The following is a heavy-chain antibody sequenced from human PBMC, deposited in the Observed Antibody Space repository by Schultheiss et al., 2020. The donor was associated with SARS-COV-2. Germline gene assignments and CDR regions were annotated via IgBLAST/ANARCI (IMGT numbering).Heavy chain of an antibody. CDR2: IYHSGST. D-gene: IGHD4/OR15-4a*01. J-gene: IGHJ6*03. V-gene: IGHV4-38-2*01. Sequence: SETLSLTCAVSGYSISSGYYWGWIRQPPGKGLEWIGSIYHSGSTYYNPSLKSRVTISVDTSKNQFSLKLSSVTAADTAVYYCARVVYGAMAYYYYYYMDVWGKGTTVTVSS. CDR1: GYSISSGYY. CDR3: ARVVYGAMAYYYYYYMDV.